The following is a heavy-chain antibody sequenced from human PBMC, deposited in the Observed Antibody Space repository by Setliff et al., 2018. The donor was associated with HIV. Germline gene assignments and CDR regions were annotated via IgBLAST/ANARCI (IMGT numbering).Heavy chain of an antibody. D-gene: IGHD4-17*01. CDR1: GFTFTNYG. CDR2: LSHDGFTT. V-gene: IGHV3-30*18. J-gene: IGHJ4*02. Sequence: HPGGSLRLSCAASGFTFTNYGIHWVRQAPGKGLEWVAVLSHDGFTTYYADSVKGRFTISGDTSKNTLYLQMNTLGAEDTAVYFCAKARHYGGNPVSGAWALDCWGQGALVTVSS. CDR3: AKARHYGGNPVSGAWALDC.